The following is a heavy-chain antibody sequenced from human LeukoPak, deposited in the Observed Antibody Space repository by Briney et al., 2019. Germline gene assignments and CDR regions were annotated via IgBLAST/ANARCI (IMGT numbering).Heavy chain of an antibody. CDR2: IIPIFGTA. D-gene: IGHD2-2*02. Sequence: SVKVSCKASGGTFSSYAISWVRQAPGQGLEWMGGIIPIFGTANYAQKFQGRVTITADESTSTAYMELSGLRSEDTAVYYCARDSLGYCSSTSCYSWFDPWGQGTLVTVSS. V-gene: IGHV1-69*13. CDR3: ARDSLGYCSSTSCYSWFDP. CDR1: GGTFSSYA. J-gene: IGHJ5*02.